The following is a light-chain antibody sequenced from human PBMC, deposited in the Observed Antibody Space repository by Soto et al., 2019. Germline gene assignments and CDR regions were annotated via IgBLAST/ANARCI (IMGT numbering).Light chain of an antibody. CDR2: DAS. Sequence: IVMTQSPATLSVSPGERATLSCRASRGISSNLACYQQKPGQAPRLFICDASTRATGIPARFSGSVSGTEFTLTISSLQSEDLAVYYCHQYNNWPPWTFGQGTKVDI. CDR1: RGISSN. V-gene: IGKV3-15*01. J-gene: IGKJ1*01. CDR3: HQYNNWPPWT.